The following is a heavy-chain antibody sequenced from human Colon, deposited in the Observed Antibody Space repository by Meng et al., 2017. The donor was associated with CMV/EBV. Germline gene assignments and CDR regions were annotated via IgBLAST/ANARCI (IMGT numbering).Heavy chain of an antibody. Sequence: GGSLRLSCVASGFTFSNYEMNWVRQAPGKGLEWVSYISGSGSATNYVDSVKGRFTTSRDNARNSMDLQMNSLRDEDTAMYYCVRDARDGYSGGAGYGMDVWGQGTTVTVSS. V-gene: IGHV3-48*03. D-gene: IGHD5-12*01. CDR2: ISGSGSAT. CDR1: GFTFSNYE. J-gene: IGHJ6*02. CDR3: VRDARDGYSGGAGYGMDV.